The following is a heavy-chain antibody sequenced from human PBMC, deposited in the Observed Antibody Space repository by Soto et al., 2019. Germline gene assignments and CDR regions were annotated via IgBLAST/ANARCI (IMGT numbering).Heavy chain of an antibody. CDR3: ARGYYDFWSGLYY. V-gene: IGHV1-2*02. J-gene: IGHJ4*02. D-gene: IGHD3-3*01. CDR1: GYTFTGYY. CDR2: INPNSGGT. Sequence: ASVKVSCKASGYTFTGYYMHWVRQAPGQGLEWMGWINPNSGGTNYVQKFQGRVTMTRDTSISTAYMELSRLRSDDTAVYYCARGYYDFWSGLYYWGQGTLVTVSS.